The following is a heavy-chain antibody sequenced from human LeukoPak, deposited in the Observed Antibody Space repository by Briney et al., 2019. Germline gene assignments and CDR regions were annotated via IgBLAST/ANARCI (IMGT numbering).Heavy chain of an antibody. D-gene: IGHD5-18*01. V-gene: IGHV4-30-2*01. Sequence: SETLSLTCTVSGGSISSGGYYWGWSRQPPGKGREWIGYIYHSGSTYYNPSHKSRVTISVDRSKNQFSLKLSSVTAAHTAVYYCAGGIQLWSAGDYWGQGTLVTVPS. CDR1: GGSISSGGYY. J-gene: IGHJ4*02. CDR3: AGGIQLWSAGDY. CDR2: IYHSGST.